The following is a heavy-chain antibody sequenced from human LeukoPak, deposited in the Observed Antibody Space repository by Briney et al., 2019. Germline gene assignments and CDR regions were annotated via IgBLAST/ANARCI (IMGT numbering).Heavy chain of an antibody. CDR3: AGTYSSWYRYFDY. D-gene: IGHD6-13*01. Sequence: GGSLRLSCAASGFTFSDYYMSWIRQAPGKGLEWVSYITTSGSTIYYADSVKGRFTISRDNATNSLYLQMNSLRAEDTAVYYCAGTYSSWYRYFDYWGQGTLVTVSS. V-gene: IGHV3-11*04. CDR2: ITTSGSTI. J-gene: IGHJ4*02. CDR1: GFTFSDYY.